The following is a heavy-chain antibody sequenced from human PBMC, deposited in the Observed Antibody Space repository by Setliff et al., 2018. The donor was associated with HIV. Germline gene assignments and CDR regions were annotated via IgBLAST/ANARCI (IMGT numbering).Heavy chain of an antibody. CDR2: FYYSGST. V-gene: IGHV4-39*01. CDR1: GGSITSNNYY. D-gene: IGHD3-3*01. CDR3: VRRVYDFWSGLVGYSYYMDV. J-gene: IGHJ6*03. Sequence: SETLSLTGTVSGGSITSNNYYWGWIRQPPGKGLEWIGTFYYSGSTYYNSSLNSRVTISVDTYTNRFSLRLNSVTAADTAVYYCVRRVYDFWSGLVGYSYYMDVWGKGTTVTVSS.